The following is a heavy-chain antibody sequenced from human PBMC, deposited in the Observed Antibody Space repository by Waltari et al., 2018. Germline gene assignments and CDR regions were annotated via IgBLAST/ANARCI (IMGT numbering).Heavy chain of an antibody. CDR2: ISASGSKI. D-gene: IGHD3-9*01. CDR1: GFDFNAYS. CDR3: ARSLTILDC. V-gene: IGHV3-48*02. J-gene: IGHJ4*02. Sequence: EVQLVDSGGGLVQPGGSLRLSCSASGFDFNAYSMNWVRQAQGKGLEWVSYISASGSKIYYADSVKGRFTISRDNAKNSLYLQMNSLRDEDRAVYYCARSLTILDCWGQGTLVSVSS.